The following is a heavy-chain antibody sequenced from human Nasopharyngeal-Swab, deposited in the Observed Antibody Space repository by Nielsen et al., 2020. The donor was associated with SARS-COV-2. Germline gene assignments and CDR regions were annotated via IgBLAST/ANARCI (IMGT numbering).Heavy chain of an antibody. J-gene: IGHJ4*02. D-gene: IGHD1-26*01. CDR2: ISSNWGST. CDR1: GFTFSSYS. V-gene: IGHV3-64D*09. CDR3: VKDRGSYVFDY. Sequence: ESLKISCSASGFTFSSYSMHLVRQAPGKLLEYVSAISSNWGSTYYADSVKGRYTISRDNSKNTLYLQMSSLRAEDTAVYYCVKDRGSYVFDYWGQGTLVTVSS.